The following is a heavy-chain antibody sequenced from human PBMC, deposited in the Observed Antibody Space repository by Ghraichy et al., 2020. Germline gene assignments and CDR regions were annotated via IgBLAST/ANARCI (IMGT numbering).Heavy chain of an antibody. J-gene: IGHJ3*02. CDR1: GFTVSSNY. CDR3: ARDLTADAFDI. V-gene: IGHV3-53*01. Sequence: GESLNISCAASGFTVSSNYMSWVRQAPGKGLEWVSVIYSGGSTYYADSVKGRFTISRDNSKNTLYLQMNSLRAEDTAVYYCARDLTADAFDIWGQGTMVTVSS. CDR2: IYSGGST. D-gene: IGHD4/OR15-4a*01.